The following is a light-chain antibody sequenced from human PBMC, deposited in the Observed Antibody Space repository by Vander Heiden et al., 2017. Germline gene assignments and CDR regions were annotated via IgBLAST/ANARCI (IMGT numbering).Light chain of an antibody. V-gene: IGLV2-14*01. CDR3: SSYTSSSTLMV. CDR2: EVS. J-gene: IGLJ1*01. CDR1: SSDVGGYNY. Sequence: QSALTQPASVSGSPGQSITISCTGTSSDVGGYNYVSWYQQHPGKAPKLMIYEVSNRPSGASNRFSGSKSGNTASLTISGLQAEDEADYYCSSYTSSSTLMVFGTGTKVTVL.